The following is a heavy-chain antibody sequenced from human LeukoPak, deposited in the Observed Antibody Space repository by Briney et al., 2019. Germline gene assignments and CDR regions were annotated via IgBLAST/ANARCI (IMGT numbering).Heavy chain of an antibody. D-gene: IGHD2-15*01. V-gene: IGHV1-18*01. CDR1: GYTFTHYD. Sequence: ASVTVSCKPSGYTFTHYDICWVRQAPGQGLEWMGRISPYNGDTYHAQKLQGRVTMTTDTSTRTAYLQLESLTSDDTAVYYCARKRGGCYPDWGQGTLVIVSS. J-gene: IGHJ4*02. CDR3: ARKRGGCYPD. CDR2: ISPYNGDT.